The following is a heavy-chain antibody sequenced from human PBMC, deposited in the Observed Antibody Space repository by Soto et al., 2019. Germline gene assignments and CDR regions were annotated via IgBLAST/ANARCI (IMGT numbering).Heavy chain of an antibody. CDR2: ISGSGGST. J-gene: IGHJ4*01. Sequence: GGSLRLSCAASGFNFSSYAMSWVRQAPGKGLEWVSAISGSGGSTYYADSVKGRFTISRDNSKNTLYLQMNSLRAEDTAVYYCAKGILLWFGESDFDYWGHGTLVTGSS. D-gene: IGHD3-10*01. CDR3: AKGILLWFGESDFDY. CDR1: GFNFSSYA. V-gene: IGHV3-23*01.